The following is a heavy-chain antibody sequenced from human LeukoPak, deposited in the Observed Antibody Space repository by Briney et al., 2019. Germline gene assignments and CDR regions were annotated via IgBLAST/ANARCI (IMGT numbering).Heavy chain of an antibody. CDR3: AKLPLHYYDSSGYVFDY. CDR1: GFTFSSYA. J-gene: IGHJ4*02. CDR2: ISGSGGST. Sequence: PGGSLRLSCAASGFTFSSYAMSWVRQAPGKGLEWVSAISGSGGSTYYADSVKGRFTISRDNSKNTLYLQMNSLRAEDTAVYYCAKLPLHYYDSSGYVFDYWGQGTLVTVSS. D-gene: IGHD3-22*01. V-gene: IGHV3-23*01.